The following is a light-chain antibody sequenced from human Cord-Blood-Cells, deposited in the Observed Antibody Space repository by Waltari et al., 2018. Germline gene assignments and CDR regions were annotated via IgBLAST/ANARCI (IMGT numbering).Light chain of an antibody. V-gene: IGLV2-23*01. CDR3: CSYAGSITYVV. Sequence: QSALTQPASVSGSPGQSITISCTGTSSDVGSYNLVSWYQQHPGKAPKLMIYEGSKRPSGVSNRFSCSKSGNTASLTISGLQAEDEADYYCCSYAGSITYVVFGGGTKLTVL. CDR2: EGS. CDR1: SSDVGSYNL. J-gene: IGLJ2*01.